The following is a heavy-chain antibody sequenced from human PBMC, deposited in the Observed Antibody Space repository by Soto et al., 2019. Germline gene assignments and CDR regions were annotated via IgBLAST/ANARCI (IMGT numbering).Heavy chain of an antibody. Sequence: EVQLLESGGGLVQPGGSLRLSCAASGFTFSSYAMSWVRQAPGKGLEWVSAISGSGGSTYYADSVKGRFTISRDNSKNTLYLQMNSLRAEDTAVYYCAKDTAPTIGGVIVTPFDPWGQGTLVTVSS. J-gene: IGHJ5*02. CDR3: AKDTAPTIGGVIVTPFDP. CDR2: ISGSGGST. CDR1: GFTFSSYA. V-gene: IGHV3-23*01. D-gene: IGHD3-16*02.